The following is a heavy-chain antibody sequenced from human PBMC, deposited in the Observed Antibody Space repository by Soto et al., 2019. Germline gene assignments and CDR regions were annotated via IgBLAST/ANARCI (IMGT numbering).Heavy chain of an antibody. V-gene: IGHV1-3*01. Sequence: QVQLVQSGAEVKKPGASVKVSCKASGYTFTSYAMHWVRQAPGQRLEWMGWINAGNGNTKYSQKFKGRVTITRDTSASPAYMELSSLRSEDTAVYYCARDVPSTDSPPGANWFDPWGQGTLGTVSS. CDR2: INAGNGNT. CDR1: GYTFTSYA. D-gene: IGHD1-26*01. CDR3: ARDVPSTDSPPGANWFDP. J-gene: IGHJ5*02.